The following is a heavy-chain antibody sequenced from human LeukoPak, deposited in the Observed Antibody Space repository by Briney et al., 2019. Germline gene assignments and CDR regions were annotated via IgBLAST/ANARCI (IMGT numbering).Heavy chain of an antibody. CDR2: INPSGST. D-gene: IGHD3-10*01. CDR3: ARFGSY. Sequence: SETLSLTCAVFGGSFSGYFWSWIRQPPGKGLEWIGEINPSGSTNYNPSLKSRVTISIDTSKNQFALKLSSVTAADTAVYYCARFGSYWGQGILVTVSS. J-gene: IGHJ4*02. CDR1: GGSFSGYF. V-gene: IGHV4-34*01.